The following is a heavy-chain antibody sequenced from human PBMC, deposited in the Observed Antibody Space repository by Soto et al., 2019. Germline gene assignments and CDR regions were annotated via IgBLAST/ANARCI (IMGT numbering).Heavy chain of an antibody. CDR1: GFRFKSFV. V-gene: IGHV3-30*19. D-gene: IGHD1-1*01. J-gene: IGHJ5*02. CDR3: PRWRTTGGFDP. CDR2: TSYDGNNK. Sequence: QVQLVESGGGVVQPGTSLRLSCAASGFRFKSFVMHWVRQAPGKGLEWGAFTSYDGNNKDYGDSVKGRFTVSRDNSQNTLHLQMDFLRPEATALYCCPRWRTTGGFDPWGQGTLVSVSS.